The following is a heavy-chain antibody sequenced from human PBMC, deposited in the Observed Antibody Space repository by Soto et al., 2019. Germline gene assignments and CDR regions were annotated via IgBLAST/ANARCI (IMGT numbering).Heavy chain of an antibody. CDR3: ARGYDDDPYYFDY. Sequence: PGGSLRLSCAASGFTVSSNYMSWVRQAPGKGLEWVSVIYSGGSTYYADSVKGRSTISRDNSKNTLYLQMNSLRPEDTAVYYCARGYDDDPYYFDYWGQGTLVTVSS. D-gene: IGHD1-1*01. CDR2: IYSGGST. CDR1: GFTVSSNY. V-gene: IGHV3-53*05. J-gene: IGHJ4*02.